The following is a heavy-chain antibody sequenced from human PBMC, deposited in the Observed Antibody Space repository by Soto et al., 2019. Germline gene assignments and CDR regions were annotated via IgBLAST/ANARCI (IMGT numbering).Heavy chain of an antibody. CDR1: GFTFTDYS. CDR3: ASCYGDYEFPCEY. V-gene: IGHV3-48*02. Sequence: TGGSLRLSCAGSGFTFTDYSMIWVRQAPGKGLEWISYMSSTSNIAYYVDSVNGRFTTSRDNDKNSLYLQMNSLRDEDTAVYYCASCYGDYEFPCEYWGQGTLVTVSS. J-gene: IGHJ4*02. CDR2: MSSTSNIA. D-gene: IGHD4-17*01.